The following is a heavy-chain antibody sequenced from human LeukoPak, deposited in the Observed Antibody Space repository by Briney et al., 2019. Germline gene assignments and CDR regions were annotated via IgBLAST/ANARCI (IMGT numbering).Heavy chain of an antibody. CDR3: AKDPGRGTVATTYYFDY. V-gene: IGHV3-23*01. J-gene: IGHJ4*02. Sequence: GGSLRLSGAPPGFTFSSYAMSWVRQAPGKGLEWASDISGSGSSTHYADSVKGRFTISRENAKNTLYLQMNSLRAEDTAVYYCAKDPGRGTVATTYYFDYWGQGTLVTVSS. CDR2: ISGSGSST. CDR1: GFTFSSYA. D-gene: IGHD5-12*01.